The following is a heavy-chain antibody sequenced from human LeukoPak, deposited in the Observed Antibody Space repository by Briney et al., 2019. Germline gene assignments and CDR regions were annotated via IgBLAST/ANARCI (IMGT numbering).Heavy chain of an antibody. D-gene: IGHD3-10*01. CDR3: ARVPTGEFEFDY. CDR2: ISSSSSYT. Sequence: GGSLRLSCAASGFTFSDYYMSWIRQAPGTGLEWVSYISSSSSYTNFAGSVKGRFTISRDNAKTSVYLQMNSLRAEDTAVYYCARVPTGEFEFDYWGQGTLVTVSS. J-gene: IGHJ4*02. V-gene: IGHV3-11*05. CDR1: GFTFSDYY.